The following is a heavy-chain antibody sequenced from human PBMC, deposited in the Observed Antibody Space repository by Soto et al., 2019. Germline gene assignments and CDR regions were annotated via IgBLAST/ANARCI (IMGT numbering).Heavy chain of an antibody. J-gene: IGHJ4*02. CDR3: ARDGIGGAVFRGYLDY. CDR1: GGIFHGYG. CDR2: IRFDGSNE. V-gene: IGHV3-33*01. Sequence: GGSLRLSCAVPGGIFHGYGMHWVRQAPGKGLDWVAIIRFDGSNEEYADSVKGRFTISRDNSKNTLYLQMNTLGAEDTAVYYCARDGIGGAVFRGYLDYWGRGTVVTVS. D-gene: IGHD1-26*01.